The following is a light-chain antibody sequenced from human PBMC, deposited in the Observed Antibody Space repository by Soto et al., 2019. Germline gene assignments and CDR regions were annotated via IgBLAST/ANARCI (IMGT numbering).Light chain of an antibody. J-gene: IGKJ1*01. CDR3: QQSYSTLWT. V-gene: IGKV1-39*01. CDR2: AAS. CDR1: QSIXSY. Sequence: DIQMTQSPSSLSASVGDRVTITCRASQSIXSYLNWYQQKPGKAPKLLIYAASSLQSGVPSRFSGSGSGTDFTLTISSLQPEDFATYYCQQSYSTLWTFGQGTKVEIK.